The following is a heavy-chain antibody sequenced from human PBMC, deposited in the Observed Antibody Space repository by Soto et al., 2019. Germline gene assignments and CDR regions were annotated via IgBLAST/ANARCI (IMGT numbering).Heavy chain of an antibody. CDR2: IWYDGSNK. D-gene: IGHD2-2*01. V-gene: IGHV3-33*01. CDR3: ARGPQYHGEAYFDR. CDR1: GFIFSTYG. Sequence: QVQLVESGGGVVQPGRSLRLSCVASGFIFSTYGMHWVRQAPGKGLEWVALIWYDGSNKYYVDSVKGRFTISRDNSMNTLYLQMDSLTVEDTAVYYCARGPQYHGEAYFDRWGQGTLVTVCS. J-gene: IGHJ4*02.